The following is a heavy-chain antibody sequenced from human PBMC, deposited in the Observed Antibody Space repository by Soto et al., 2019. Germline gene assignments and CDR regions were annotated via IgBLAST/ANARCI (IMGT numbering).Heavy chain of an antibody. CDR3: ARDDSFAFDI. Sequence: EVXLVXSXXGLVXPGXXXXXXCAASXFTFTSYSMNWVRQAPGKGLEWVSYIRGTTHYADSVKGRFTISXDXXXXXXXXXXXSLRADDTAVYYCARDDSFAFDIWGQGTMVTVXS. J-gene: IGHJ3*02. CDR1: XFTFTSYS. V-gene: IGHV3-48*01. CDR2: IRGTT. D-gene: IGHD2-21*01.